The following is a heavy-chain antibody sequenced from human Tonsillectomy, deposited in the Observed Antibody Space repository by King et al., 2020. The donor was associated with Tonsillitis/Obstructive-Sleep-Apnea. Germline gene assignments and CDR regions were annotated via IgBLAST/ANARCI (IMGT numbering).Heavy chain of an antibody. CDR2: IDPSDSYT. V-gene: IGHV5-10-1*03. CDR1: GYSFTSYW. Sequence: VQLVESGAEVKKPGESLRISCTGSGYSFTSYWISWVRQMPGKGLEWMGRIDPSDSYTNYSPSFQGHVTISADKSISTAYLQWSSLKASDTAMYYCARGPPLGYGSGSGDYWGQGTLVTVSS. J-gene: IGHJ4*02. D-gene: IGHD3-10*01. CDR3: ARGPPLGYGSGSGDY.